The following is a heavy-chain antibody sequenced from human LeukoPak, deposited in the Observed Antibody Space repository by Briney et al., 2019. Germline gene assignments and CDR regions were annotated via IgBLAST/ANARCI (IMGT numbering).Heavy chain of an antibody. V-gene: IGHV3-53*01. Sequence: GGSLRLSCSASGFTVSSNYMSWVRQAPGKGLEWVSVIYSGGSTYYADSVKGRFTISRDNSKNTLYLQMNSLRAEDTAVYYCASHIVATIVGYWGQGTLVTVSS. CDR3: ASHIVATIVGY. J-gene: IGHJ4*02. CDR2: IYSGGST. CDR1: GFTVSSNY. D-gene: IGHD5-12*01.